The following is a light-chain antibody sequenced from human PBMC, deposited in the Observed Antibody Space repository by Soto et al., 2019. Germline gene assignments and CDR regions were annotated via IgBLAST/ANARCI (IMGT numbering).Light chain of an antibody. V-gene: IGLV1-36*01. CDR3: AAWDDRLNGSV. CDR2: YDD. CDR1: SSNIGNNA. J-gene: IGLJ1*01. Sequence: QSVLTQPPSVSEAPRQRVTISCSGSSSNIGNNAVNWYQQLPGKAPKLLIYYDDLLPSGVSDRFSGSKSGTSASLAISGLQSEDEADYYCAAWDDRLNGSVFGTGTKVTVL.